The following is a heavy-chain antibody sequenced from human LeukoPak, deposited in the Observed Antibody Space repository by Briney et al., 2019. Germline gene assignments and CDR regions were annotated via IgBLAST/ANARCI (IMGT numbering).Heavy chain of an antibody. V-gene: IGHV3-23*01. CDR2: LTDSGGTT. Sequence: GGSLRLSCVASGFTFSSYAMGWVRQAPGKRPEWVSSLTDSGGTTYYVDSVKGRFTISRDNAKNSLYLQMNSLRAEDTAVYYCARQGIAAAGMVDYWGQGTLVTVSS. J-gene: IGHJ4*02. CDR3: ARQGIAAAGMVDY. CDR1: GFTFSSYA. D-gene: IGHD6-13*01.